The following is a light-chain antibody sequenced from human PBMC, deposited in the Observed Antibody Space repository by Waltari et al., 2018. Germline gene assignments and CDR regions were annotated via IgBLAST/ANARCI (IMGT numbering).Light chain of an antibody. V-gene: IGKV1-33*01. CDR3: QQYDNLPT. Sequence: DIQMTQSPSSLSASVGDRVTITCQASQDISNYLNWYQQKPGKAPKLLIYEASNLETGVPSRFSGSGSGTDVTFTISSLQPEDIATYYCQQYDNLPTFGQGTRLEIK. J-gene: IGKJ5*01. CDR1: QDISNY. CDR2: EAS.